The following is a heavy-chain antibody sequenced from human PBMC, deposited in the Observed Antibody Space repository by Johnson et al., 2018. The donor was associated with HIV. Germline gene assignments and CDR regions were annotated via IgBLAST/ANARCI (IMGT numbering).Heavy chain of an antibody. Sequence: VQLVESGGGLIQPGGSLRLSCAASGFTVSSNYMSWVRQAPGKGLEWVSVIYSGGSTYYADSVKGRFNISRDNSKNTLYLQMNSLRAEDTAVYYCARVIRLGAVRLRHAFDIWGQGTMVTVSS. D-gene: IGHD4-17*01. CDR2: IYSGGST. J-gene: IGHJ3*02. CDR3: ARVIRLGAVRLRHAFDI. V-gene: IGHV3-53*01. CDR1: GFTVSSNY.